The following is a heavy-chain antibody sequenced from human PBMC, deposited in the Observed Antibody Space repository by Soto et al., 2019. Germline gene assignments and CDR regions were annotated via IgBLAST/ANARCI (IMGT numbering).Heavy chain of an antibody. CDR3: ARGTPITYWYFDL. CDR1: GYTFTGYY. V-gene: IGHV1-2*04. D-gene: IGHD5-12*01. J-gene: IGHJ2*01. Sequence: QVQLVQSGAEVKKPGPSVKDSCKASGYTFTGYYMHWVRQAPGQGLEWMGWINPNSGGTNYAQKFQGWVTMTRDTSISTTYMELSRLSSDATAMYYRARGTPITYWYFDLWGRGTLFTVSS. CDR2: INPNSGGT.